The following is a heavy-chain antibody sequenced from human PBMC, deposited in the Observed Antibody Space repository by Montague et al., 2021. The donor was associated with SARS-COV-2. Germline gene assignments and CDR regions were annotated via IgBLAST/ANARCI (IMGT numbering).Heavy chain of an antibody. CDR2: INHSGST. CDR1: GGSFSGYY. CDR3: ARGVRQLGVRYYYYYIDV. J-gene: IGHJ6*03. D-gene: IGHD6-6*01. Sequence: SETLSLTCAVYGGSFSGYYWSWIRQPPGKGLVWIGEINHSGSTNYNPSLKSRVTISMDTSKNQFSLKLSSVTAADTAVYYCARGVRQLGVRYYYYYIDVWDKGTTVTVSS. V-gene: IGHV4-34*01.